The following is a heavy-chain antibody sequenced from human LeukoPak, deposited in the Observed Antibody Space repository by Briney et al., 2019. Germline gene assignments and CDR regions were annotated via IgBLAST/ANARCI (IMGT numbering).Heavy chain of an antibody. V-gene: IGHV3-9*03. D-gene: IGHD3-9*01. CDR2: ISWNSGSI. Sequence: PGGSLRLSCAASGFTFSSYAMSWVRQAPGKGLEWVSGISWNSGSIGYADSVKGRFTISRDNAKNSLYLQMNSLRAEDMALYYCAKASGRGYDILTGYLNYWGQGTLVTVSS. CDR1: GFTFSSYA. CDR3: AKASGRGYDILTGYLNY. J-gene: IGHJ4*02.